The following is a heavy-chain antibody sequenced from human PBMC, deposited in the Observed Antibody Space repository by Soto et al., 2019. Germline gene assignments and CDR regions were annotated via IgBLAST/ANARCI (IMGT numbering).Heavy chain of an antibody. V-gene: IGHV1-8*01. CDR2: MNPNNGNT. CDR1: GYTFTSYD. D-gene: IGHD3-3*01. CDR3: ARDSDDFWSGNDAFDI. J-gene: IGHJ3*02. Sequence: ASVKVSCKASGYTFTSYDINWVRQATGQGLEWMGWMNPNNGNTGYAQKFQGRVTMTRNTSISTAYMELSSLRSDDTAVYYCARDSDDFWSGNDAFDIWGQGTMVT.